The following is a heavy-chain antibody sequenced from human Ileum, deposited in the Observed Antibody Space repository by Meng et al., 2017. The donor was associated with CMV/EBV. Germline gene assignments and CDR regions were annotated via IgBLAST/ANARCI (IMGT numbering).Heavy chain of an antibody. D-gene: IGHD5-12*01. CDR3: VTADHHAIKY. J-gene: IGHJ4*02. CDR2: INQYGST. CDR1: GSFSPYT. Sequence: VQTPQGGAGLLNPSATLSLTCSLGGSFSPYTWSWIRQAPGKGLEWIGEINQYGSTNFNPSVKSRVTISRDTSKNQFSLRLNSVTAADAAVYYCVTADHHAIKYWGQGTLVTVSS. V-gene: IGHV4-34*01.